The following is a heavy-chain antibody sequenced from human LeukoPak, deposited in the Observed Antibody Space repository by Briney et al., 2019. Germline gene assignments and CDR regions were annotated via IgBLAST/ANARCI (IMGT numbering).Heavy chain of an antibody. Sequence: GASVKVSCKASGYTFTGYYMHWVRQAPGQGLEWMGWINPNSGGTNYAQKFQGRVTMTRDTSISTAYMELSRLRSDHTAVYYCANGGRGSAVPDYYMDGWGKGTTVTVSS. CDR2: INPNSGGT. D-gene: IGHD3-10*01. J-gene: IGHJ6*03. V-gene: IGHV1-2*02. CDR1: GYTFTGYY. CDR3: ANGGRGSAVPDYYMDG.